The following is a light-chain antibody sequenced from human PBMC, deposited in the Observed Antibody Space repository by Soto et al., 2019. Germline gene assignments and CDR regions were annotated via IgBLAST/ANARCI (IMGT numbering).Light chain of an antibody. CDR3: SSYTSSSPYV. CDR1: SSDVGGYNY. Sequence: QSALTQPASVSGSPGQSITISCPGTSSDVGGYNYVSWYQQHPGKAPKLMIYDVSNRPSGVSNRFSGSKSGNTASLTISGLQAEDEADYYCSSYTSSSPYVFGTGT. V-gene: IGLV2-14*01. J-gene: IGLJ1*01. CDR2: DVS.